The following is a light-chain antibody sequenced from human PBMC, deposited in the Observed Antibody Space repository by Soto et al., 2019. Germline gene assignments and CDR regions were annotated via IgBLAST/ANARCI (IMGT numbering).Light chain of an antibody. V-gene: IGKV3-15*01. CDR1: QSVSSD. Sequence: EIVMTQSTATLSVSPGERATLFCRASQSVSSDLAWYQQKPGQPPRLLIYGASTRATGVPARFIGSGSGTDFTLTINSLQSEDFAVYYCQQFNSWPPWAFGQGTKVEI. CDR3: QQFNSWPPWA. CDR2: GAS. J-gene: IGKJ1*01.